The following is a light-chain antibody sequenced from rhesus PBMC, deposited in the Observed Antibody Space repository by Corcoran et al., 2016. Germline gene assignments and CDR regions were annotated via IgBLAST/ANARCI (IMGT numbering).Light chain of an antibody. J-gene: IGKJ2*01. Sequence: DIQRTQSLSSLSASVGDTVTITSQASQGISNNLAWNQQKPGKVPKLLIYAASTLQRVVPSRCSGRVSGTDFTLTLSSLQPEYFATYYCQHCCGILYSFGQWTKVEI. V-gene: IGKV1-25*02. CDR3: QHCCGILYS. CDR1: QGISNN. CDR2: AAS.